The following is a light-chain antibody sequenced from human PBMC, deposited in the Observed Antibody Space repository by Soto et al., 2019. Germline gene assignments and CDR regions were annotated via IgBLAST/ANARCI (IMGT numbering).Light chain of an antibody. J-gene: IGLJ1*01. Sequence: QSALTQPASVSGSPGQSITISCTGTSSDVGGYNYVSWYQQHPGKAPKLMIYDVSNRPSGVSNRFSGSKSGNTASLTISGLQAEDEADYYCSSYTSSYSLWVFGTGTKLTVL. CDR1: SSDVGGYNY. CDR3: SSYTSSYSLWV. V-gene: IGLV2-14*01. CDR2: DVS.